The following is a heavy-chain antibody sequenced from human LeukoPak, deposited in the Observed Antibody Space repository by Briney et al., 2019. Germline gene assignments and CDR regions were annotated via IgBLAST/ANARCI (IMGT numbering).Heavy chain of an antibody. CDR3: ARGGYLGNNQMDY. V-gene: IGHV1-2*02. Sequence: GASVKVSCKASGYTFTGYYMHWVRQAPGQGLEWMGWINPNSGGTNYAQKFQGRVTMTRATSISTAYMELSRLRSDDTAVYYCARGGYLGNNQMDYWGQGTLVTVSS. CDR1: GYTFTGYY. J-gene: IGHJ4*02. CDR2: INPNSGGT. D-gene: IGHD1/OR15-1a*01.